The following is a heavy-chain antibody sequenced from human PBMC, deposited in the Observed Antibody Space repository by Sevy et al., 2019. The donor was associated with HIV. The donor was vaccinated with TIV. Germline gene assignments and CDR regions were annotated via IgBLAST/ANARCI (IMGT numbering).Heavy chain of an antibody. CDR2: IKVDGSEK. D-gene: IGHD2-2*01. V-gene: IGHV3-7*03. CDR3: ARDCSSTRCLWGMDV. J-gene: IGHJ6*02. CDR1: GFTFSRYW. Sequence: GESLRLSCAASGFTFSRYWMSWVRQAPGKGLEWVANIKVDGSEKYYVDSVKGRFTISRDNAKNSLYLQMNSLRAEDTAVYYCARDCSSTRCLWGMDVWGQGTTVTVSS.